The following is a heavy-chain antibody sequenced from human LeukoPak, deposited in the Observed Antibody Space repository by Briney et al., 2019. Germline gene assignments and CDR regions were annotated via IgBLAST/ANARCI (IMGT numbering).Heavy chain of an antibody. CDR2: ISSSSSTI. D-gene: IGHD3-22*01. V-gene: IGHV3-48*04. CDR1: GFTFSSYS. Sequence: PGGSLRLSCAASGFTFSSYSMNWVRQAPGKGLEWVSYISSSSSTIYYADSVKGRFTISRDNAKNSLYLQMNSLRAEDTAVYYCARQTYYYDSSGYQPYFDYWGQGTLVTVSS. J-gene: IGHJ4*02. CDR3: ARQTYYYDSSGYQPYFDY.